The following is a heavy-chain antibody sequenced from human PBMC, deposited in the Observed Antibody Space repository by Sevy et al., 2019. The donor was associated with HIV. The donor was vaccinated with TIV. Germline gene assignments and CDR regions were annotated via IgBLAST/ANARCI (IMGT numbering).Heavy chain of an antibody. J-gene: IGHJ6*02. Sequence: GGYLRLSCAASGFTFSSYSMNWVRQAPGKGLEWVSYISSSSTILNADSVKGRFTISRDNAKNSLFLQMNSLRAEDTCDYYCARAGGDTAYAMDVWGQGTTVTVSS. CDR2: ISSSSTI. CDR1: GFTFSSYS. CDR3: ARAGGDTAYAMDV. D-gene: IGHD2-21*01. V-gene: IGHV3-48*01.